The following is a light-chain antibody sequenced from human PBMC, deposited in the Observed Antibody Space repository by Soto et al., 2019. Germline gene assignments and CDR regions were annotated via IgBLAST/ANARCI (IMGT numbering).Light chain of an antibody. CDR2: LEGSGSY. J-gene: IGLJ3*02. Sequence: QSVLTQSSSASASMKSSVKLTCTMSSGQSSYIIAWHQQQPGKAPRYLMKLEGSGSYNKGNGVPDRFSGSSSGADRYLTISNLQFEVEADYYCETWDSNTRVFGGGTKLTVL. V-gene: IGLV4-60*02. CDR1: SGQSSYI. CDR3: ETWDSNTRV.